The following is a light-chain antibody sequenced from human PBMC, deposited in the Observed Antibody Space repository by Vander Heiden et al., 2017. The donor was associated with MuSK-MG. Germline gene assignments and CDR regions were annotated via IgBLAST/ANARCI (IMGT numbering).Light chain of an antibody. CDR3: CSYAGGSTPWV. V-gene: IGLV2-23*01. CDR1: TSDVGSYNL. J-gene: IGLJ3*02. Sequence: QTALTHPAPVAGSHRQSITISCIGTTSDVGSYNLVSWYQQHPGKAPKLIISEGTKRPSGVSNRFSGSKSGNTASLTISGLQADDEADYYCCSYAGGSTPWVFGGGTKLTGL. CDR2: EGT.